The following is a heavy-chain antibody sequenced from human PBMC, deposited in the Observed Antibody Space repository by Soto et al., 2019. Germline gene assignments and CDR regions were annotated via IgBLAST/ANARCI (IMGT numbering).Heavy chain of an antibody. CDR3: AKDLDMSPHYDYIWGTLGY. D-gene: IGHD3-16*01. CDR2: ISGSGGST. CDR1: GFTFSSYA. J-gene: IGHJ4*02. Sequence: GGSLRLSCAASGFTFSSYAMSWVRQAPGKGLEWVSAISGSGGSTYYADSVKGRFTISRDNSKNTLYLQMNSLRAEDTAVYYCAKDLDMSPHYDYIWGTLGYWGQGTLVTVSS. V-gene: IGHV3-23*01.